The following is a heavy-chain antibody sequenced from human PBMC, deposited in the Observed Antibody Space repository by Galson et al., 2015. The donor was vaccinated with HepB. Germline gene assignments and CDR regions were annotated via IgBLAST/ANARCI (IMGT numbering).Heavy chain of an antibody. J-gene: IGHJ3*02. V-gene: IGHV3-7*05. CDR3: ARAIPSSSGWWRGLVRRLGPGNPGHRLLRELSAFDI. CDR2: IKQDGSEK. D-gene: IGHD6-19*01. CDR1: GFTFSSYW. Sequence: SLRLSCAASGFTFSSYWMSWVRQAPGKGLEWVANIKQDGSEKYYVDSVKGRFTISRDNAKNSLYLQMNSLRAEDTAVYYCARAIPSSSGWWRGLVRRLGPGNPGHRLLRELSAFDIWGQGTMVTVSS.